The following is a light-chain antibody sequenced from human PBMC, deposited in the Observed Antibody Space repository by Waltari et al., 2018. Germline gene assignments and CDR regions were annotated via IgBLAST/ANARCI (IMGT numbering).Light chain of an antibody. CDR3: QSYDNSLNAVI. Sequence: QSVLTQPPSVSGAPGQRVTISCTGSFSNIGTSYDVHWYRQVPGTAPKLLIYDSNNRPSGVPDRVSGSKSGTSASLAITGLQAEDEADYFCQSYDNSLNAVIFGGGTKLTVL. CDR2: DSN. V-gene: IGLV1-40*01. CDR1: FSNIGTSYD. J-gene: IGLJ2*01.